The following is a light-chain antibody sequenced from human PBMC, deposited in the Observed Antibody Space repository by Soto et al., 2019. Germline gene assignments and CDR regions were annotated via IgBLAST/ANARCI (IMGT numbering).Light chain of an antibody. J-gene: IGKJ4*01. CDR1: QGISSY. V-gene: IGKV1-9*01. CDR3: QQLNSYPST. CDR2: AAS. Sequence: DIQLTQSPSFLSASVGDRVTITCRASQGISSYLAWYQQKPGKAPKLLIYAASTLQSGVPSRFSGSGSGTEFTLTISSLQPEDFATYYCQQLNSYPSTVGGGTKVEIK.